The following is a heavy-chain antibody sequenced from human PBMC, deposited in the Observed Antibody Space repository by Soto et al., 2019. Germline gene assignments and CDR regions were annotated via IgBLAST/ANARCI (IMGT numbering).Heavy chain of an antibody. CDR2: ISGSGGST. CDR1: GFTFSSYA. V-gene: IGHV3-23*01. CDR3: AKGEGARGDY. D-gene: IGHD1-26*01. Sequence: EVQLLESGGGLVQPGGSLRLSRTASGFTFSSYAMSWVRQAPGKGLEWVSAISGSGGSTYYADSGKGRFTISRDNSKNTLYLQMNSLRAEDTAVYYCAKGEGARGDYWGQGTLVTVSS. J-gene: IGHJ4*02.